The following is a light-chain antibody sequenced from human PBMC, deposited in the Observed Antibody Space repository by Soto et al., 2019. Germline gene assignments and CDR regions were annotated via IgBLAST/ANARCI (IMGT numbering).Light chain of an antibody. V-gene: IGLV8-61*01. CDR1: SGSVSTSYY. CDR3: VLYMGNGISV. CDR2: NTN. Sequence: QTVVTQEPSFSVSPGGTVTLTCGLSSGSVSTSYYPSWYQQTPGQAPRTLIYNTNTRSSGVPDRFSGSILDNKAALTITGAQADDESDYYCVLYMGNGISVFGGGIKVTVL. J-gene: IGLJ2*01.